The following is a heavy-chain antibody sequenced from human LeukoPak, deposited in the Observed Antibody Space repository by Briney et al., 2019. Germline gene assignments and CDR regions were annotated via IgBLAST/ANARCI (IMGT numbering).Heavy chain of an antibody. J-gene: IGHJ5*02. CDR3: ATALSAAAGTSP. D-gene: IGHD6-13*01. Sequence: ASVKVFCGASGYTFTSYYMHWVRQAPGQGLEWLELVIPSGGSTSYGQKLQGRVTMIRDTSTRRVYMELSSLRSEDTAVDYCATALSAAAGTSPWGQGTLVTVSS. CDR2: VIPSGGST. V-gene: IGHV1-46*04. CDR1: GYTFTSYY.